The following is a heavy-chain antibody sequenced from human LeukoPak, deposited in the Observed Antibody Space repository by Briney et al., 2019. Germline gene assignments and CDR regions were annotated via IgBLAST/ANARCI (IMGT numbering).Heavy chain of an antibody. J-gene: IGHJ4*02. CDR3: ARGAGFAEPLPDY. CDR2: INAGHGIT. CDR1: GYTFTSYT. D-gene: IGHD1-14*01. Sequence: ASVKVSCKASGYTFTSYTIHWVRQAPGQSLEWMGWINAGHGITKYSEKFQARVTITRDTVATTAYMELRSLRSEDTAVYYCARGAGFAEPLPDYWGQGTQVIVS. V-gene: IGHV1-3*01.